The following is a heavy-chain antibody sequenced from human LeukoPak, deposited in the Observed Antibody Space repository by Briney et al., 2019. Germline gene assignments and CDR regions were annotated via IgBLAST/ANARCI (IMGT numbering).Heavy chain of an antibody. CDR1: GGSISSGSYY. CDR3: ASPRGDDSGGYYTWYFHH. V-gene: IGHV4-61*02. J-gene: IGHJ1*01. Sequence: SETLSLTCTVSGGSISSGSYYWSWIRQPAGKGLEWIERIYTSGSTNYNPSLKSRVTISVDTSKNQFSLKLSSVTAADTAVYFCASPRGDDSGGYYTWYFHHWGQGILVTVSS. CDR2: IYTSGST. D-gene: IGHD3-22*01.